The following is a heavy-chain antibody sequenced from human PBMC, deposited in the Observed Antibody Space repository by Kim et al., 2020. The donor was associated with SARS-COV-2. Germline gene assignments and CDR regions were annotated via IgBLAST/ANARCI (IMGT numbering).Heavy chain of an antibody. J-gene: IGHJ6*02. CDR1: GGSISSYY. D-gene: IGHD7-27*01. Sequence: SETLSLTCTVSGGSISSYYWSWIRQPPGKGLEWIGYIYYSGSTNYNPSLKSRVTISVDTSKNQFSLKLSSVTAADTAVYYCARDGTGLGKYYYGMDVWGQGTTVTVSS. V-gene: IGHV4-59*01. CDR3: ARDGTGLGKYYYGMDV. CDR2: IYYSGST.